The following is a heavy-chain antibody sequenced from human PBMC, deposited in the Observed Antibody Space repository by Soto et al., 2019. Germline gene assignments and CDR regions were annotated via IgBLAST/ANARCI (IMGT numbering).Heavy chain of an antibody. Sequence: WGSLILSCAASGFTFSTYGMPLVRQAPGKGLEWVAVISYDGSNKYYADSVKGRFTISRDNSKNTLYLQMNSLRAEDTAVYYCAKDPLRVSTTGIGGMDVWGQGTTVTVSS. CDR1: GFTFSTYG. J-gene: IGHJ6*02. CDR3: AKDPLRVSTTGIGGMDV. V-gene: IGHV3-30*18. CDR2: ISYDGSNK. D-gene: IGHD3-22*01.